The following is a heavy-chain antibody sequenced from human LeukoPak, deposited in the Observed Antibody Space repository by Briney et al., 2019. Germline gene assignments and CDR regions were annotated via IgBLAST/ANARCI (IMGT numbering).Heavy chain of an antibody. CDR2: ISGSGSST. CDR1: GFTLSTYA. V-gene: IGHV3-23*01. D-gene: IGHD3-10*01. Sequence: GGSLRLSCVASGFTLSTYAMSWVRQAPGKGLEWVSAISGSGSSTYYADSVKGRFTISRDNSQSTLYLQMNSLRAEDTAVYYCAKARGPYYFDYWGQGTLVPVSS. J-gene: IGHJ4*02. CDR3: AKARGPYYFDY.